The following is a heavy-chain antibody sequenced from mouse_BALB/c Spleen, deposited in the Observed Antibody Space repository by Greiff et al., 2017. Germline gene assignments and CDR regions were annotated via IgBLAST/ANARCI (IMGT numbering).Heavy chain of an antibody. J-gene: IGHJ4*01. D-gene: IGHD2-2*01. V-gene: IGHV5-6-3*01. Sequence: EVQVVESGGGLVQPGGSLKLSCAASGFTFSSYGMSWVRQTPDKRLELVATINSNGGSTYYPDSVKGRFTISRDNAKNTLYLQMSSLKSEDTAMYYCARDGGYYDAMDYWGQGTSVTVSS. CDR1: GFTFSSYG. CDR2: INSNGGST. CDR3: ARDGGYYDAMDY.